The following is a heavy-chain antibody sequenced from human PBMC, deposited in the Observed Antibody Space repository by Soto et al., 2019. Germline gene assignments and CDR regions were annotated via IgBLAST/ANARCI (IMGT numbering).Heavy chain of an antibody. V-gene: IGHV5-51*01. CDR3: FRGGVTSRTFDY. J-gene: IGHJ4*02. Sequence: GESLKISCKASGYIIKNYWIGWVRQMPGQGLEWMGIIFPDDSDTRYSPSFQGHVTISVDKSISAAYVQWSSLKASDSAIYYCFRGGVTSRTFDYWGQGTLVTVSS. CDR1: GYIIKNYW. D-gene: IGHD3-16*01. CDR2: IFPDDSDT.